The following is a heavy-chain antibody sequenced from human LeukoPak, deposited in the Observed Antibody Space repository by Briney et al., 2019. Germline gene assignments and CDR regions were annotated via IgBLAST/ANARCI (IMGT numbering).Heavy chain of an antibody. CDR2: ISSSSRYI. J-gene: IGHJ4*02. CDR1: GFTFSSYS. V-gene: IGHV3-21*01. CDR3: ARGWGATMQTFDY. Sequence: GGSLRLSCAASGFTFSSYSMNWVRQAPGKGLEWVSSISSSSRYIYYADSVKGRFSISRDNAKNSLYLQMNSLRAEDTAVYYCARGWGATMQTFDYWGQGTLVTVSS. D-gene: IGHD1-26*01.